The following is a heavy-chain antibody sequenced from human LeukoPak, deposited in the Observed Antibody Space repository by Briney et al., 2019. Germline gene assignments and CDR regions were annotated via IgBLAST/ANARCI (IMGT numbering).Heavy chain of an antibody. CDR3: SRPEDTSPIEVALDI. D-gene: IGHD2-2*01. V-gene: IGHV3-73*01. Sequence: GGSLKLSCAGSGFTLSGSVIHWVRQAAGKGLEWVGRIRSKRNNYATAYAASVKGRFTISRDDSKSTVYLHMDSLKTEDTALYYCSRPEDTSPIEVALDIWGQGTVVTVSS. CDR2: IRSKRNNYAT. J-gene: IGHJ3*02. CDR1: GFTLSGSV.